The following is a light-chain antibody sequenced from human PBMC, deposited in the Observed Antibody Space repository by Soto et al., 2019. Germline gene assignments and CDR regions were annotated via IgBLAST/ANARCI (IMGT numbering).Light chain of an antibody. CDR2: GAS. V-gene: IGKV3-20*01. CDR1: QSVNSNY. Sequence: EIVLTQSPGTLSLSPGERATLSCRASQSVNSNYLAWHQQKHGQAPRLLIYGASSRATGIRDGFSGGGSGTDFNLTISSLEPDDFAVYYCQPSHYSPYTFGQGNKLEIK. J-gene: IGKJ2*01. CDR3: QPSHYSPYT.